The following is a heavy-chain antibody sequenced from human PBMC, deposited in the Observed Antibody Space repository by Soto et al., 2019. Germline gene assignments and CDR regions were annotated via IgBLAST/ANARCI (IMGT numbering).Heavy chain of an antibody. CDR1: GFTFSSYG. D-gene: IGHD2-2*01. CDR2: IWYDGSNK. V-gene: IGHV3-33*01. CDR3: ARGGRDGPNCSSISCYDGDYSYYYLDV. Sequence: GGSLRLSCAASGFTFSSYGMYWVRQAPGKGLEWVAVIWYDGSNKYYADSVKGRFTISRDNSKNTLYLQMNSLRAEDTAVYYCARGGRDGPNCSSISCYDGDYSYYYLDVWGKGTTVTVSS. J-gene: IGHJ6*03.